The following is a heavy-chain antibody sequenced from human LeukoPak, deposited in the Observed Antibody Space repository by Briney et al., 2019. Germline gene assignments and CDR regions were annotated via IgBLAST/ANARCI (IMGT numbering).Heavy chain of an antibody. D-gene: IGHD3-9*01. V-gene: IGHV1-24*01. CDR1: GYTLTELS. CDR3: ATLNIGPDYDILTGYAQTKYGMDV. Sequence: GASVKVSCKVSGYTLTELSMHWVRQAPGKGLEWMGGFDLEDGQTIYAQKFQGRVTMTEDTSTDTAYMELSSLRSEDTAVYYCATLNIGPDYDILTGYAQTKYGMDVWGKGTTVTVSS. J-gene: IGHJ6*04. CDR2: FDLEDGQT.